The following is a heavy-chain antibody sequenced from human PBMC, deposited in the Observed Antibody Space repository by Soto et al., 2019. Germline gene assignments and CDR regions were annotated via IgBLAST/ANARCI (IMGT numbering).Heavy chain of an antibody. V-gene: IGHV4-31*03. Sequence: PSETLSLTCTVSGGSISSGGYYWSWIRQHPGKGLEWIGYIYYSGSTYYNPSLKSRVTISVDTSKNQFSLKLSSVTAADTAVYYCARDRRYSSGLRLYYYYGMDVWGQGTTVTVSS. CDR1: GGSISSGGYY. D-gene: IGHD6-19*01. J-gene: IGHJ6*02. CDR3: ARDRRYSSGLRLYYYYGMDV. CDR2: IYYSGST.